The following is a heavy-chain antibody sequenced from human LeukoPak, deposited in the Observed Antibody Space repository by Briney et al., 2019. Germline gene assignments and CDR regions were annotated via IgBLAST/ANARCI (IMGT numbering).Heavy chain of an antibody. V-gene: IGHV3-48*01. J-gene: IGHJ3*02. CDR3: AGDHHRRLYDSQARDTFDI. D-gene: IGHD3-22*01. CDR2: ISSSSSTM. Sequence: GGSLRLSCAASGFTFSSYSMNWVRQAPGKGLEWVSYISSSSSTMYYADSVKGRFSISRDNAKKSLYLQMNSLRAEDTAVYYCAGDHHRRLYDSQARDTFDIWGQGTMVTVSS. CDR1: GFTFSSYS.